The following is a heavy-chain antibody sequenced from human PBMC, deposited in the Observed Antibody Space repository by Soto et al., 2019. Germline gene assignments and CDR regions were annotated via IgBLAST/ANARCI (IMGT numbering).Heavy chain of an antibody. CDR3: AKDMGYDLSPLGYFDY. Sequence: GGSLRLSCAAAGFTFDDYAMHWVRQAPGKGLEWVSGISWNSGSIGYADSVKGRFTISRDNAKNSLYLQMNSLRSEDTALYYCAKDMGYDLSPLGYFDYWGQGTLVTVSS. J-gene: IGHJ4*02. CDR2: ISWNSGSI. CDR1: GFTFDDYA. D-gene: IGHD5-12*01. V-gene: IGHV3-9*01.